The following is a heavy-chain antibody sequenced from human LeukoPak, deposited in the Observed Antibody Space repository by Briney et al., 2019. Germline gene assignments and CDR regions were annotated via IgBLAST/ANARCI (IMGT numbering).Heavy chain of an antibody. V-gene: IGHV1-2*02. CDR1: GYTFTNYY. CDR2: INPNSGGT. Sequence: ASVKVSCKASGYTFTNYYMHWVRQAPGQGLEWMGWINPNSGGTNYAQKFQGRVTMTRDTSISTAHMELSRLRSDDTAVYYCAREDYYDSSGYYKNKEYFHHWGQGTLVTVSS. D-gene: IGHD3-22*01. J-gene: IGHJ1*01. CDR3: AREDYYDSSGYYKNKEYFHH.